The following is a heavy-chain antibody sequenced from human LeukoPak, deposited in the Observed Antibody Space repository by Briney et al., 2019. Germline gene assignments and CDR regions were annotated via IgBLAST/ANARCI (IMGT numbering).Heavy chain of an antibody. CDR1: GYTFTGYY. D-gene: IGHD5-18*01. J-gene: IGHJ4*02. CDR2: INPNSGGT. CDR3: ARVHPRIQLWFKYYFDY. Sequence: ASVKVSCKASGYTFTGYYMHWVRQAPGQGLEWMGWINPNSGGTNYAQKFQGRVTMTRDTSISTAYMELSRLGSDDTAVYYCARVHPRIQLWFKYYFDYWGQGTLVTVSS. V-gene: IGHV1-2*02.